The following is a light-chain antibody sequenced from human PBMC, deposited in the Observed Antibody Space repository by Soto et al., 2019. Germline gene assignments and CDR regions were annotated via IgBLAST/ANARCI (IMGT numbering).Light chain of an antibody. J-gene: IGLJ1*01. V-gene: IGLV2-14*01. CDR2: DVT. CDR3: SSYTSISPYV. CDR1: SSDVGGYNF. Sequence: QSVLTQPASVSGSPGQSITISCTGTSSDVGGYNFVSWYQQHPDKAPKLMIYDVTNRPSGVSNRFSGSKSGNTASLTISGLQAEDEADYYCSSYTSISPYVFGTGTKVTVL.